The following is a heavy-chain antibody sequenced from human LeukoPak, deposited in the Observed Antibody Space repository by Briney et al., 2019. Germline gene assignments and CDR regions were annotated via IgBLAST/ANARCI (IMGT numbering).Heavy chain of an antibody. D-gene: IGHD6-13*01. CDR3: AKSSRGYYYYMDV. CDR1: GFTFSSYA. J-gene: IGHJ6*03. Sequence: GGSLRLSCAASGFTFSSYAMSWVRQAPGKGLEWVSAISGSGGSTYYADSVKGRFTISRDNSKNTLYLQMNGLRAEDTAVYYCAKSSRGYYYYMDVWGKGTTVTISS. CDR2: ISGSGGST. V-gene: IGHV3-23*01.